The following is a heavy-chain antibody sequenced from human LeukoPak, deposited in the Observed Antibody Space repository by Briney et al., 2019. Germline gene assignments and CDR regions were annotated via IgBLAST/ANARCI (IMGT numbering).Heavy chain of an antibody. CDR2: IKSKTDGGTT. D-gene: IGHD2-2*01. V-gene: IGHV3-15*01. Sequence: GGSLRLSCAASGFTFSNAWMSWVRQAPGKGLEWVGRIKSKTDGGTTDYAAPVKGRFTISRDDSKNTLYLQMNSLKTEDTAVYYCTTDTKYQLPPSLYYYYYMDVWGKGTTVTVSS. CDR3: TTDTKYQLPPSLYYYYYMDV. CDR1: GFTFSNAW. J-gene: IGHJ6*03.